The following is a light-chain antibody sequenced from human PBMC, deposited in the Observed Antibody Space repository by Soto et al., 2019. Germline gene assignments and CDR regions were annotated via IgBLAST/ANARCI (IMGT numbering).Light chain of an antibody. V-gene: IGKV1-39*01. CDR2: AAS. CDR1: QSISNY. Sequence: DIQMTQSPSSLSASVGDSVTITCRASQSISNYLNWYQHKQGKAPKLLIYAASTLQTGAPSRFRGSGSGTDFTLTISSLQPEDFATYFCQHSYNTPRTFGQGTNLEIE. J-gene: IGKJ2*01. CDR3: QHSYNTPRT.